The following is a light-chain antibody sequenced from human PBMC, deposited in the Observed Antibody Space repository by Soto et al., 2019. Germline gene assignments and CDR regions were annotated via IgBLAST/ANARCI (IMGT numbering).Light chain of an antibody. CDR3: QQYDNRPPSIT. J-gene: IGKJ3*01. Sequence: DIQMTQSPSSLSASVGDRVTITCQASQDISNYLNWDQQKPGKDPKLLIYDASTLETGVPSRFSGSGSGTDFTFTISSLQPEDVATYYCQQYDNRPPSITFGPGTKVDIK. V-gene: IGKV1-33*01. CDR2: DAS. CDR1: QDISNY.